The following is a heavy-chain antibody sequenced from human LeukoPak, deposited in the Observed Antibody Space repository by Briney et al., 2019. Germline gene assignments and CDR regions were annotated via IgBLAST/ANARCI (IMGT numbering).Heavy chain of an antibody. CDR3: VRVPFAFYGMEV. J-gene: IGHJ6*04. CDR1: SDSIRSNNW. CDR2: IYHSGST. Sequence: SGTLSLTCAVSSDSIRSNNWWSWVRQPPGKGLEWIGEIYHSGSTNHNPSLKSRVTISADTSKNQLSLKLSSVTAADTAVYYCVRVPFAFYGMEVWGKGTTVSVSS. D-gene: IGHD4/OR15-4a*01. V-gene: IGHV4-4*02.